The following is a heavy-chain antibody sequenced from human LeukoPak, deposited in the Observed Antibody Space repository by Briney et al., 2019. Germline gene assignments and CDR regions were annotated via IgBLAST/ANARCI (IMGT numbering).Heavy chain of an antibody. J-gene: IGHJ1*01. V-gene: IGHV3-66*01. CDR3: ARACSGSNYAQH. CDR1: GFTFGDYA. D-gene: IGHD1-26*01. Sequence: GGSLRLSCTASGFTFGDYAMSWVRQAPGKGLEWVSVIYSGGSTYYADSVKGRFTISRDNSKNTLYLQMNSLRAEDTVVYYCARACSGSNYAQHWGQGTLVTVSS. CDR2: IYSGGST.